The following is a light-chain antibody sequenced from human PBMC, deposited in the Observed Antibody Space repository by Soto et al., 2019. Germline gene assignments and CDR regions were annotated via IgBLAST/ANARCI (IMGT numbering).Light chain of an antibody. CDR3: QQYDTSPWT. J-gene: IGKJ1*01. CDR1: QSVSSNY. V-gene: IGKV3-20*01. Sequence: EAVLTQSPGTLSLSAGERATLSCRASQSVSSNYLAWYQQKPGQSPRLLIYGASNRASGISDRFSGSGSGTDFTLTIYRLEPEDFAVYYCQQYDTSPWTFGQGTKVDIK. CDR2: GAS.